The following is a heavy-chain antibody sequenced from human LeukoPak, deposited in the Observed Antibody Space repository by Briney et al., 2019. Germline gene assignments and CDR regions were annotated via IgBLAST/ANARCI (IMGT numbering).Heavy chain of an antibody. J-gene: IGHJ4*02. CDR2: IYSGGTT. D-gene: IGHD3-10*01. V-gene: IGHV3-53*01. CDR1: GFTVSSNY. Sequence: GGSLRLSCAASGFTVSSNYMSWVRQAPGKGLEWVSVIYSGGTTYYADSVKGRFTISRDNSKNTLYLQMNSLRAEDTALYYCATTYYGPFFDYWGRGTLVTVSS. CDR3: ATTYYGPFFDY.